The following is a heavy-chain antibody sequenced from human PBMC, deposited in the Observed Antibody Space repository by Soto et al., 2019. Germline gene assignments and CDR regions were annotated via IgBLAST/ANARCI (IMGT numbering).Heavy chain of an antibody. Sequence: QVQLVQSGAEEKKPGASVKVSCKASGYTFTSYAMHWLRQAPGQRLEWMGWINAGNGNTKYSQKFQGRVTITRGTSASTAYMELSSLSSEATAVYYCARSSGYSLIDDSWGQGTLVTVSS. CDR1: GYTFTSYA. J-gene: IGHJ4*02. CDR2: INAGNGNT. CDR3: ARSSGYSLIDDS. D-gene: IGHD3-22*01. V-gene: IGHV1-3*05.